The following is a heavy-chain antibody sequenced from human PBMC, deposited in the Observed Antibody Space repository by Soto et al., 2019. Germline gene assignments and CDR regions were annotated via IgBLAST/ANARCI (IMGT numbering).Heavy chain of an antibody. Sequence: GSLRLSCAASGSTFSSYAMSWVRQAPGKGLEWVSGISGSGDGTYYADSVKGRFTISRDDSKNTLYLQMNSLRAEDTPVYYCGKPGRSSYYYYYYMDVWGKGTTVTVSS. J-gene: IGHJ6*03. CDR2: ISGSGDGT. D-gene: IGHD6-6*01. V-gene: IGHV3-23*01. CDR3: GKPGRSSYYYYYYMDV. CDR1: GSTFSSYA.